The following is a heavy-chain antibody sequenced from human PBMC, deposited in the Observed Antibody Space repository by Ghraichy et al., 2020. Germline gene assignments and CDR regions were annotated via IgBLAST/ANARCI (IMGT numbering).Heavy chain of an antibody. D-gene: IGHD5-12*01. CDR1: GFTFSNYG. CDR2: IWYDGSNK. V-gene: IGHV3-33*01. Sequence: GGSLRLSCAASGFTFSNYGMHWVRQAPGKGLEWVAVIWYDGSNKFYADSVKGRFTISRDNSKNTLYVQMNSLRAEDTAVYYCASIGWGFWNSGYDWKADAFDVWGQGTMVTVSS. J-gene: IGHJ3*01. CDR3: ASIGWGFWNSGYDWKADAFDV.